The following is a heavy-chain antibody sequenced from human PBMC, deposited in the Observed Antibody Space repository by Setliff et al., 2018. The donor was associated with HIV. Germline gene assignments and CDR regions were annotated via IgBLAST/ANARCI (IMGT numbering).Heavy chain of an antibody. CDR1: SGSVNNYW. Sequence: SETLSLTCNVSSGSVNNYWWTWIRQPPGKGLEWIGYIYYTGSTNYNPSLRSRVTISIDTSKNQFSLNLRSVTAADTAVYYCARDPPGYGDSKDYWGQGKLVTVSS. CDR2: IYYTGST. V-gene: IGHV4-59*02. D-gene: IGHD4-17*01. CDR3: ARDPPGYGDSKDY. J-gene: IGHJ4*02.